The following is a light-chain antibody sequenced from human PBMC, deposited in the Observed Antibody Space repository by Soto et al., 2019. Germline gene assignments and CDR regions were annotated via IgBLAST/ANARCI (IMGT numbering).Light chain of an antibody. Sequence: DIVMTQSPLSLPVTPGEPASMSCRSSQSLLHSSGHNYLDWYVQKPGQSPQLLIYWGSYRAPGVPDRFSGMASGTDFTLKISRVEAEDVGVYYCMQALQTWTFGQGTKVEIK. V-gene: IGKV2-28*01. CDR3: MQALQTWT. CDR2: WGS. J-gene: IGKJ1*01. CDR1: QSLLHSSGHNY.